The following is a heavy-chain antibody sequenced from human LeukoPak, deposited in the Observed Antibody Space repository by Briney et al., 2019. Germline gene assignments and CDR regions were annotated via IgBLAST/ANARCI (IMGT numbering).Heavy chain of an antibody. CDR2: ISGSGGST. CDR1: GFTFSSYA. CDR3: AKDFPPNYGDYVGAFDI. Sequence: GGSLRLSCAASGFTFSSYAMSWVRQAPGKGLEWVSAISGSGGSTYYADSVKGRFTISRDNSKNTLYLKMNSLRAEDTAVYYCAKDFPPNYGDYVGAFDIWGQGTMVTVSS. D-gene: IGHD4-17*01. V-gene: IGHV3-23*01. J-gene: IGHJ3*02.